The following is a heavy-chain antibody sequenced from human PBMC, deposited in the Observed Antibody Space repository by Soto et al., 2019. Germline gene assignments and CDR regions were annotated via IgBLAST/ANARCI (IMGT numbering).Heavy chain of an antibody. CDR3: VKVLEWLSPDYYYGMDV. Sequence: PVGSLRLSCAASGFTFSSYAMSFVRQAPGKGLEWVSAISGSGGSTYYADSVKGRFTISRDNSKNTLYLQINSLRAEDTAVYYCVKVLEWLSPDYYYGMDVWGQGTTVTFSS. CDR2: ISGSGGST. J-gene: IGHJ6*02. V-gene: IGHV3-23*01. CDR1: GFTFSSYA. D-gene: IGHD3-3*01.